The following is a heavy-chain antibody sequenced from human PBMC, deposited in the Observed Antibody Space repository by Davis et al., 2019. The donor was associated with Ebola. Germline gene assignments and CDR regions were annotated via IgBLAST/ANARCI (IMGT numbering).Heavy chain of an antibody. J-gene: IGHJ5*02. D-gene: IGHD3-10*01. CDR1: GFTFSNYW. Sequence: GESLKISCAASGFTFSNYWMDWVRQVLGKGLVWVSRINGDGSSTNYADSVKGRFTISRDNAKNTLFLEMSSLRAEDTAVYYCARGDYYASGRDWFDPWGQGTLVTVSS. V-gene: IGHV3-74*01. CDR3: ARGDYYASGRDWFDP. CDR2: INGDGSST.